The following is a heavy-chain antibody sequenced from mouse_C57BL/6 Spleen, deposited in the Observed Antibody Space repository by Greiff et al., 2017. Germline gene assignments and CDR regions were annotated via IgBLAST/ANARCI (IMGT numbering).Heavy chain of an antibody. Sequence: EVQLVESGGGLVQPGGSLKLSCAASGFTFSDYYMYWVRQTPEKRLEWVAYISNGGGSTYYPDIVKGRFTISRDNAKNTLYLQMSRLKSEDTAMYYCARGNYGSSYYAMDYWGQGTSVTVSS. V-gene: IGHV5-12*01. D-gene: IGHD1-1*01. CDR2: ISNGGGST. CDR1: GFTFSDYY. J-gene: IGHJ4*01. CDR3: ARGNYGSSYYAMDY.